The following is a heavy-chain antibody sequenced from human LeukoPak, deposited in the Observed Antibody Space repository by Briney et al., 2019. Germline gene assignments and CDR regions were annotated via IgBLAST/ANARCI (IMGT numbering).Heavy chain of an antibody. CDR2: IRSKAYGGTT. Sequence: GGSLRLSCTASGFTFGDYAMSWVRQAPGKGLEWVGFIRSKAYGGTTEYAASVKGRFTISRDDSKSIAYLQMNSLKTEDAAVYYCHTPPTVVTVWGQGTLVTVSS. CDR1: GFTFGDYA. CDR3: HTPPTVVTV. V-gene: IGHV3-49*04. D-gene: IGHD4-23*01. J-gene: IGHJ4*02.